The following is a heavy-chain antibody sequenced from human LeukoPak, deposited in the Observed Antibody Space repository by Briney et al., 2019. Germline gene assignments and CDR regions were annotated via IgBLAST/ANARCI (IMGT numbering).Heavy chain of an antibody. CDR3: ARDRAMIVVVDAFDI. D-gene: IGHD3-22*01. V-gene: IGHV3-21*01. Sequence: PGGSLRLSCSGSGFTFSTYAMSWVRQAPGKGLEWVSSISSTSSYIYYADSVKGRFTISRDNAKNSLYLQMNSLRAEDTAVYYCARDRAMIVVVDAFDIWGQGTMVTVSS. CDR1: GFTFSTYA. J-gene: IGHJ3*02. CDR2: ISSTSSYI.